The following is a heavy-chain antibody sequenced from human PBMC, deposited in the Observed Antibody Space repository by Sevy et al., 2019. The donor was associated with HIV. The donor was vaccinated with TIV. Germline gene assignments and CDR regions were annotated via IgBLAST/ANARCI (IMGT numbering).Heavy chain of an antibody. CDR2: ISYDGSNK. D-gene: IGHD5-18*01. CDR3: ASSGYSYADY. CDR1: GFTFSSYA. Sequence: GGSLRLSCAASGFTFSSYAMHWVRQAPGKGLEWVAVISYDGSNKHYADSVKGRFTISRDNSKNTLYLQMNSLRAEDTAVYYCASSGYSYADYWGQGTLVTVSS. V-gene: IGHV3-30-3*01. J-gene: IGHJ4*02.